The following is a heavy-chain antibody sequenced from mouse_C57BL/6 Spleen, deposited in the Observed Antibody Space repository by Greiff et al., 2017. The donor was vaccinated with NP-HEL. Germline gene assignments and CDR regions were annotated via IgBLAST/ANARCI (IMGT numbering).Heavy chain of an antibody. CDR2: IDPETGGT. D-gene: IGHD2-4*01. CDR1: GYTFTDYE. V-gene: IGHV1-15*01. CDR3: TVIYYDYDFDY. J-gene: IGHJ2*01. Sequence: VKVVESGAELVRPGASVTLSCKASGYTFTDYEMHWVKQTPVHGLEWIGAIDPETGGTAYNQKFKGKAILTADKSSSTAYMELRSLTSEDSAVYYCTVIYYDYDFDYWGQGTTLTVSS.